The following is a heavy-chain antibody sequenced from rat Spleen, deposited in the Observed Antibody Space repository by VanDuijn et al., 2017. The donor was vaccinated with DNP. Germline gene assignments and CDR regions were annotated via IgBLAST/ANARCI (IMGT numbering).Heavy chain of an antibody. J-gene: IGHJ2*01. CDR2: IWAGGST. V-gene: IGHV2-72*01. Sequence: QVQLKESGPGLMQPSETLSLTCTVSGFSLTSNGVGWVRQPLGKGLVWMGTIWAGGSTNYNSAVQSRLSISRDTSKSQVFLKVNSLQPEDTGTYYCARHGAGYYFDYWGQGVRVTVSS. D-gene: IGHD4-3*01. CDR3: ARHGAGYYFDY. CDR1: GFSLTSNG.